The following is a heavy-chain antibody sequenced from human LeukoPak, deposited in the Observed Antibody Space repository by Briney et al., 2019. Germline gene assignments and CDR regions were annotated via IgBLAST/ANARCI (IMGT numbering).Heavy chain of an antibody. J-gene: IGHJ4*02. V-gene: IGHV4-59*01. CDR1: GGSISSYY. CDR2: IYYSGST. Sequence: SETLSLTCTVSGGSISSYYWSWIRQPPGKGLEWIGYIYYSGSTNYNPSLKSRVTISVDTSKNQFSLKLSSVTAADTAVYYCARGDPGGYVFGDFDYWGQGTLVTVSS. CDR3: ARGDPGGYVFGDFDY. D-gene: IGHD5-12*01.